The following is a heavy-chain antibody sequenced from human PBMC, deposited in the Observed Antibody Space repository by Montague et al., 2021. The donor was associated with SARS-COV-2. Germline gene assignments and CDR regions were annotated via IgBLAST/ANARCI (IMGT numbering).Heavy chain of an antibody. J-gene: IGHJ4*02. D-gene: IGHD3-10*01. CDR2: IFYSGST. CDR3: ASMVRAQVYYFDY. V-gene: IGHV4-39*01. CDR1: GGSISSSSYY. Sequence: SETLSLTCTVSGGSISSSSYYWGWLRQPPGKGLVWFGSIFYSGSTDYXXXLKIRVTISVDTSKNQFSLKLRTVTAADTAVYYCASMVRAQVYYFDYWGQGTLVTVSS.